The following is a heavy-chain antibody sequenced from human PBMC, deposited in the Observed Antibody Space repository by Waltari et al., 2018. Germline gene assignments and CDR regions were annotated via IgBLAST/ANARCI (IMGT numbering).Heavy chain of an antibody. D-gene: IGHD2-15*01. CDR3: ARHTEFCSGIYCLVFDY. CDR1: GGSVRGDY. J-gene: IGHJ4*02. V-gene: IGHV4-59*08. Sequence: QVQLQESGPGLLKPSETLSLTCTVSGGSVRGDYWNWIRQAPGKGLEWIGYINGGSGSTNYNPSLKSRVTILIDTSENQFSLKLSSVIAADTAIYYCARHTEFCSGIYCLVFDYWGQGVLVTVSS. CDR2: INGGSGST.